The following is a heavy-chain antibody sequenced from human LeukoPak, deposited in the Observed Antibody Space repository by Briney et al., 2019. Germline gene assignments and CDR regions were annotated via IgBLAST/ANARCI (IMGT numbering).Heavy chain of an antibody. D-gene: IGHD1-26*01. CDR3: ARGSWDDAFDI. Sequence: FQGRVTITRDTSTSTVYMELSSLRSEDTAVYYCARGSWDDAFDIWGQGTMVTVSS. V-gene: IGHV1-46*01. J-gene: IGHJ3*02.